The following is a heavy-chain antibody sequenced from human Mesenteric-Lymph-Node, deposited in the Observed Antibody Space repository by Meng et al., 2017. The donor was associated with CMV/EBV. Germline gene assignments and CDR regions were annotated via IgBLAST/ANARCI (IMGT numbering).Heavy chain of an antibody. CDR1: CFSFLFFA. CDR3: AREDWYFDL. CDR2: ISGCGCST. Sequence: SCAAFCFSFLFFAMYCVPQPPGKVLEWVSAISGCGCSTHYADSVKGRFTTSRDNSKNTQYLQMNSLRAEDMAVYYCAREDWYFDLWGRGTLVTVSS. V-gene: IGHV3-23*01. J-gene: IGHJ2*01.